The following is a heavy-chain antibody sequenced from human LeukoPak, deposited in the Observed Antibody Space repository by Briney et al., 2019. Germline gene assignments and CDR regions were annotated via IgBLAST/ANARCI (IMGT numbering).Heavy chain of an antibody. CDR3: ARDCSGGTCSSFWFDP. J-gene: IGHJ5*02. CDR2: RAAYNGKA. Sequence: ASVTVSCQASGYTFLNYGIPWVRQAPGQGLERMGWRAAYNGKANYAEKFQGRVNTTTDTSSATAYMELRNLKSDDTAVYYCARDCSGGTCSSFWFDPWGQGTLVTVSS. V-gene: IGHV1-18*01. D-gene: IGHD2-15*01. CDR1: GYTFLNYG.